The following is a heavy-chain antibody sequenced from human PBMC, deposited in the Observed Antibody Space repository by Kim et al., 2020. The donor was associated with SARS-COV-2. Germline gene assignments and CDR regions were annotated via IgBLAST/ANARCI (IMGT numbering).Heavy chain of an antibody. J-gene: IGHJ4*02. D-gene: IGHD2-2*01. CDR3: ARVRDIVVVPAAIGY. V-gene: IGHV4-34*01. Sequence: PPHKSRVTISVDTSQNQFSLELSSVTAADTAVYYCARVRDIVVVPAAIGYWGQGTLVTVSS.